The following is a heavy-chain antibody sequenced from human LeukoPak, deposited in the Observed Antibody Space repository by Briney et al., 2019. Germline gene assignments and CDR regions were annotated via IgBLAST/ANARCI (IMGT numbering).Heavy chain of an antibody. CDR3: AKDLGNYDFWSGYYADY. J-gene: IGHJ4*02. V-gene: IGHV3-7*03. CDR1: GFTFRTYW. CDR2: MKGDASEK. Sequence: GGSLRLSCVASGFTFRTYWMTWVRQAPGKGLEWVANMKGDASEKYYVDSVKGRFTISRDNAKNSLYLQMNSLRAEDTAVYYCAKDLGNYDFWSGYYADYWGQGTLVTVSS. D-gene: IGHD3-3*01.